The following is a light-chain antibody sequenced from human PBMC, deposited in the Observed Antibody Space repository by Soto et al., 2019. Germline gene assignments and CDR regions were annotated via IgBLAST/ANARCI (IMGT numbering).Light chain of an antibody. CDR2: GAS. J-gene: IGKJ1*01. Sequence: EIVLTQSPGTLSLSPGERATLSCRASQSVSSSYLAWYQQKPGQAPRLLIYGASSRATGIPDRFSGSGSGTDFTLTISRLEPEDFAVYYCQHYGSSPETFGQGTKVDIK. V-gene: IGKV3-20*01. CDR3: QHYGSSPET. CDR1: QSVSSSY.